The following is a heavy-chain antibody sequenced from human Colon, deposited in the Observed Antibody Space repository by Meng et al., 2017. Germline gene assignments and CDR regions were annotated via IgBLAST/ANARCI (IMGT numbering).Heavy chain of an antibody. CDR3: AREGDIVATAGFDY. J-gene: IGHJ4*02. CDR1: GGSISSYY. D-gene: IGHD5-12*01. CDR2: IYYSGST. V-gene: IGHV4-59*01. Sequence: SETLSLTCTVSGGSISSYYWSWIRQPPGKGLEWIGYIYYSGSTNYNPSLKSRVTISVDTSKNQFSLKLSSVTAADTAVYYCAREGDIVATAGFDYWGQGTLGTV.